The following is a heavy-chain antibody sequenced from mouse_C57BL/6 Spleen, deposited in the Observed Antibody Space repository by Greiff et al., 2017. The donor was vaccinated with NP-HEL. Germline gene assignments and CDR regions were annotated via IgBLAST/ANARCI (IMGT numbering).Heavy chain of an antibody. D-gene: IGHD2-5*01. CDR2: INYDGSST. V-gene: IGHV5-16*01. Sequence: EVKVVESEGGLVQPGSSMKLSCTASGFTFSDYYMAWVRQVPEKGLEWVANINYDGSSTYYLDSLKSRFIISRDNAKNILYLQMSSLKSEDTATYYCARGDGYSNRAWFAYWGQGTLVTVSA. J-gene: IGHJ3*01. CDR1: GFTFSDYY. CDR3: ARGDGYSNRAWFAY.